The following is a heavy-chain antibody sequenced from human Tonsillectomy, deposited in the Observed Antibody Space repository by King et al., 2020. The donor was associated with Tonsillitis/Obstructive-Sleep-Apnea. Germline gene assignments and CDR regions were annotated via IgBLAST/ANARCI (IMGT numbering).Heavy chain of an antibody. Sequence: VQLQESGPGLVKPSQTLSLTCTVSGGSISSYYWNWIRQSPGKGLEWIGYIYYTGDTDYNPSLKSRSTISIDTSKNQFSLNLSAVTAADTDVYYWARGPTAAASFYYYMDVWGIGTTVTVSS. V-gene: IGHV4-59*01. CDR1: GGSISSYY. CDR3: ARGPTAAASFYYYMDV. CDR2: IYYTGDT. D-gene: IGHD6-13*01. J-gene: IGHJ6*03.